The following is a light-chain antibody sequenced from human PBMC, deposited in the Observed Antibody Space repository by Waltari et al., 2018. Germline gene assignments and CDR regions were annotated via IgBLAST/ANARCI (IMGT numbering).Light chain of an antibody. CDR2: GAS. CDR3: QQYCSSPPYT. CDR1: QRLSSSS. Sequence: EIVLTPPPGTLSLSPGERATISCRARQRLSSSSLAWYQQKPGQAPRLLIYGASSRATGSPDRLSSSGAWTDVTRIISRLEPEDFAVDYCQQYCSSPPYTFGQGTKLEIK. V-gene: IGKV3-20*01. J-gene: IGKJ2*01.